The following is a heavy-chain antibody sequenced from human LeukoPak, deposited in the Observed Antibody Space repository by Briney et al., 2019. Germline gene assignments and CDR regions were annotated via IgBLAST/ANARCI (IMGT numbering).Heavy chain of an antibody. CDR2: IVVGSGNT. CDR3: AARVTGTTDVDY. D-gene: IGHD1-20*01. Sequence: ASVKVSCKASGYTFTSSAVQWVRQARGQRLEWIGWIVVGSGNTNYAQKFQERVTITRDMSTSTAYMELSSLRSEDTAVYYCAARVTGTTDVDYWGQGTLVTVSS. J-gene: IGHJ4*02. V-gene: IGHV1-58*01. CDR1: GYTFTSSA.